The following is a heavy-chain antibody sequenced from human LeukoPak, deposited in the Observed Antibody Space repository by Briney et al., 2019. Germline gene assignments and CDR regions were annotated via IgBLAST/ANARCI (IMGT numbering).Heavy chain of an antibody. D-gene: IGHD3-9*01. V-gene: IGHV5-51*01. J-gene: IGHJ4*02. CDR3: AKASSDTLTGYYFDH. Sequence: GESLKISCKASGYTFTRNWIGWVRQMPGKGLEWMGIIYPGDSDTRYSLSFQGQVTMSVDEAVSTAYLQWSSLKASDTAIYYCAKASSDTLTGYYFDHWGQGTLVTVSS. CDR2: IYPGDSDT. CDR1: GYTFTRNW.